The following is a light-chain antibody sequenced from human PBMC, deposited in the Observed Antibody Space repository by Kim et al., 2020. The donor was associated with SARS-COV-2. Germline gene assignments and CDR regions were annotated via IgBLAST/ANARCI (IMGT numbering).Light chain of an antibody. V-gene: IGLV3-19*01. J-gene: IGLJ1*01. CDR2: GKN. CDR3: NSRDSSGNHLLYV. Sequence: SSELTQDPAVSVALGQTVRITCQGDSLRRYYASWYQQKPGQAPVVVIYGKNNRPSGIPDRFSGSSSGNTAFLTITGAQAEDEADYYCNSRDSSGNHLLYV. CDR1: SLRRYY.